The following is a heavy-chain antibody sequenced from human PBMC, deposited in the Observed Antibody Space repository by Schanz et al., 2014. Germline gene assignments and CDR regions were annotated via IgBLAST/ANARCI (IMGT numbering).Heavy chain of an antibody. D-gene: IGHD1-26*01. Sequence: QVQLQESGPGLVKPSETLSLTCTVSGASISFYDWNWIRQSPGKGLEWIGYIYHSGSPIYNPSLQSRATISITTSKNQFSRKMGSVTAADTAMYFCARQGDVYRLDYWGQGTLVTVTS. CDR2: IYHSGSP. CDR3: ARQGDVYRLDY. CDR1: GASISFYD. J-gene: IGHJ4*02. V-gene: IGHV4-59*08.